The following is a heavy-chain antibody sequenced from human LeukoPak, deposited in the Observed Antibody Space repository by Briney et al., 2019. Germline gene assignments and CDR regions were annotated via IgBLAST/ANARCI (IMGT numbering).Heavy chain of an antibody. J-gene: IGHJ4*02. Sequence: SETLSLTCTVSAGSVSNGNYYWSWLRQPPGKALEWIGYIYYTGTTYYIPSLEGRVTISVDTSKNQFSVKLNSVTAADTAVYYCARGVGAPTLFDYWGQGTLVTVSS. V-gene: IGHV4-61*01. D-gene: IGHD1-26*01. CDR2: IYYTGTT. CDR1: AGSVSNGNYY. CDR3: ARGVGAPTLFDY.